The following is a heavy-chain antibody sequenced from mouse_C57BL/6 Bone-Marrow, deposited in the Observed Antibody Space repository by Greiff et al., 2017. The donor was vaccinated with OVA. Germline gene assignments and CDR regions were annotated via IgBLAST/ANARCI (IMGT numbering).Heavy chain of an antibody. J-gene: IGHJ1*03. CDR2: ISDGGSYT. CDR3: ARDKESGNRYFDV. Sequence: EVKLMESGGGLVKPGGSLKLSCAASGFTFSSYSMSWVRQTPEKRLEWVATISDGGSYTYYPANVKGRFTISRDIAKNTLNMQMCHLKSEDTAKYYGARDKESGNRYFDVWGTGTTVTVSS. V-gene: IGHV5-4*01. CDR1: GFTFSSYS. D-gene: IGHD1-3*01.